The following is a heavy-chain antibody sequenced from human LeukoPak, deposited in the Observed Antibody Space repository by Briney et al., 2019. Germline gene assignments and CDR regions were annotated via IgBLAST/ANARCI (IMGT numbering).Heavy chain of an antibody. Sequence: GASVKVSCKASGYTFTGHYMHWVRQAPGQGLEWMGRINPNSGGTNYAQKFQGRVTMTRDTSISTAYMELSRLRSDDTAVYYCARSIPPYYDILTGYGPLYWGQGTLVTVSS. CDR2: INPNSGGT. CDR3: ARSIPPYYDILTGYGPLY. V-gene: IGHV1-2*06. D-gene: IGHD3-9*01. J-gene: IGHJ4*02. CDR1: GYTFTGHY.